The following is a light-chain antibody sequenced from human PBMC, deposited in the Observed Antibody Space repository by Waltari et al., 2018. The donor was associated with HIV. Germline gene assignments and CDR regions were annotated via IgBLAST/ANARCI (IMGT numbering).Light chain of an antibody. V-gene: IGLV2-11*01. CDR3: CSYAGSKTHNVA. J-gene: IGLJ2*01. CDR1: SRDSYVSFF. CDR2: DVT. Sequence: QSALTQPRSVSGSPGQSVTIFFSGTSRDSYVSFFVSWFQQQPGKAPQIIIYDVTKRPSGVPDRFPGSKSGNTASLTISGLQAEDEADYYCCSYAGSKTHNVAFGGGTRLTVL.